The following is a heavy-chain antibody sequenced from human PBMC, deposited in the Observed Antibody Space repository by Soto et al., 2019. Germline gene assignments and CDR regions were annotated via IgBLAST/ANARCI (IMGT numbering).Heavy chain of an antibody. D-gene: IGHD3-22*01. J-gene: IGHJ5*02. Sequence: SVKVACNASGYTFPPYYIHWVRQAPGQGLEWMGWINPNGGGTNYAQKFQGRVSMTRDTSTSTAYMELSRLRADDTAVYYCARGPSHYDSSGYLLSWFYPWGQGTLVTVSS. CDR2: INPNGGGT. CDR1: GYTFPPYY. CDR3: ARGPSHYDSSGYLLSWFYP. V-gene: IGHV1-2*02.